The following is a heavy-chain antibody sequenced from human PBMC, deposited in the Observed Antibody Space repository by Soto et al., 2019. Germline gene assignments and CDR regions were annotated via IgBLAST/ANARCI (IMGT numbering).Heavy chain of an antibody. CDR2: IMAIFGTA. CDR1: GGTFSSYA. V-gene: IGHV1-69*13. J-gene: IGHJ5*02. Sequence: SVKVSCKASGGTFSSYAISLVRQAPRQRLEWTGGIMAIFGTAKYAQKFEGRVTITADQCTSRAYMVLSSVKSEGTAVYYFAAVLNSGRFEKCFCRSGFDPWGQGTLVTVSS. CDR3: AAVLNSGRFEKCFCRSGFDP. D-gene: IGHD3-10*01.